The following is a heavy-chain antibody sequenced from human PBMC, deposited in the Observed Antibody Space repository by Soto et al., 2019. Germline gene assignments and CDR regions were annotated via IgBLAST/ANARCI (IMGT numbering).Heavy chain of an antibody. Sequence: QVQRVESGGGVFQPGRSLTVACAAYGFTFSNYGMHWVRQAPDKGLEWVAVKWYDGSRKYYADSVKGRFTISRDYSKKSLYLERNTLTVDDTAVYYCVREGSFRDSTARWGQETLVTVTS. CDR3: VREGSFRDSTAR. D-gene: IGHD3-22*01. CDR1: GFTFSNYG. CDR2: KWYDGSRK. J-gene: IGHJ4*02. V-gene: IGHV3-33*01.